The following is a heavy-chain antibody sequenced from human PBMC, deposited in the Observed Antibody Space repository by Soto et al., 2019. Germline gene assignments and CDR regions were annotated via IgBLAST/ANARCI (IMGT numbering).Heavy chain of an antibody. CDR1: GLAFSTHW. CDR3: ARESEDLTSNFDY. CDR2: INQDGTEK. Sequence: GGSLRLSCAASGLAFSTHWMTWVRQAPGKGLEWVANINQDGTEKYYVDSVKGRFTISRDNAKNSLYLQMNSLTAEDTALYYCARESEDLTSNFDYWGQGTLVTVSS. J-gene: IGHJ4*02. V-gene: IGHV3-7*01.